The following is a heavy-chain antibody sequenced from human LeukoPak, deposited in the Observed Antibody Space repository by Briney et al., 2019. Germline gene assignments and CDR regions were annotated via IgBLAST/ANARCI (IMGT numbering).Heavy chain of an antibody. CDR2: IYYSGST. CDR3: ARDQSGGYSSGWPYYYYYGMDV. V-gene: IGHV4-31*03. Sequence: SQTLSLTCTVSGGSIRSGGYYWSWIRQHPGKGLVWIGYIYYSGSTYYNPSLKSRVTISVDTSKNQFSLKLSSVTAADTAVYYCARDQSGGYSSGWPYYYYYGMDVWGQGTTVTVSS. CDR1: GGSIRSGGYY. D-gene: IGHD6-19*01. J-gene: IGHJ6*02.